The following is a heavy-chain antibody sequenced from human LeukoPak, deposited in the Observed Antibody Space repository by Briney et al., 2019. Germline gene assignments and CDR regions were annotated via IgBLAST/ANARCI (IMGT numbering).Heavy chain of an antibody. V-gene: IGHV1-18*01. J-gene: IGHJ5*02. Sequence: ASVKVSCKASGYSFTTYGINWVRQAPGQGLEWLGWISVYNGNTKYPQKFQGRVTMTTDTSTSTAYMELRSLRSDDAAVYNWARDSLAVRPGCFDPWGREPWSSSPQ. CDR1: GYSFTTYG. CDR3: ARDSLAVRPGCFDP. D-gene: IGHD6-6*01. CDR2: ISVYNGNT.